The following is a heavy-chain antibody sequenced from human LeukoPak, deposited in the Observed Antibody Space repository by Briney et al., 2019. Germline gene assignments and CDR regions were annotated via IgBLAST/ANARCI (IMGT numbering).Heavy chain of an antibody. V-gene: IGHV4-59*08. CDR2: IYSTGST. D-gene: IGHD4-11*01. CDR1: GGSISNYY. Sequence: SETLSLTCTVSGGSISNYYWSWIRQPPGKGLEWIGHIYSTGSTTYSPSLKSRVIMLADTSKNQFSLKVTSVTAADTAVYYCARHRSEGSYTLDSWGQGALVIVSS. CDR3: ARHRSEGSYTLDS. J-gene: IGHJ4*02.